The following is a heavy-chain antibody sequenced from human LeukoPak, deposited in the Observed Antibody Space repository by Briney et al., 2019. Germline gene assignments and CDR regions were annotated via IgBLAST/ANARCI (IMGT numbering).Heavy chain of an antibody. V-gene: IGHV4-59*01. CDR2: LYYSGST. D-gene: IGHD1-26*01. Sequence: SEALSLTCTVCGGSIISYYWSWFRQPPGKGGDWIGYLYYSGSTNYTPTLKSRVTISVDTSTNQFSLKLRSVTAADTAVYYCARDTGATNTLLWAFDIWGQGTMVTVSS. CDR1: GGSIISYY. CDR3: ARDTGATNTLLWAFDI. J-gene: IGHJ3*02.